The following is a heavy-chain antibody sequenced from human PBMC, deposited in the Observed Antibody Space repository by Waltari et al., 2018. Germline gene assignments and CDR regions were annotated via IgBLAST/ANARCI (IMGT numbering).Heavy chain of an antibody. CDR1: GGSISSYY. CDR3: ARGALWFGESTLDY. D-gene: IGHD3-10*01. V-gene: IGHV4-59*01. J-gene: IGHJ4*02. Sequence: QLQLQESGPGLVKPPETLSLTCTVSGGSISSYYWSWLRQPPGKGLDWIGYIYYSGSTNYNPSLKSRVTISVDTSKNQFSLKLSSVTAADTAVYYCARGALWFGESTLDYWGQGTLVTVSS. CDR2: IYYSGST.